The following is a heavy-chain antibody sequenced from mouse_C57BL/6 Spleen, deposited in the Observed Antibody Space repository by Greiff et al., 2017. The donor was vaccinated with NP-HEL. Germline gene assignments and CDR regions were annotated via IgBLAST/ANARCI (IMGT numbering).Heavy chain of an antibody. CDR3: ARTLIYDYDRYFDV. Sequence: EVQLVESGGGLVKPGGSLKLSCAASGFTFSDYGMHWVRQAPEKGLEWVAYISSGSSTIYYADTVKGRFTISRDNAKNTLFLQMTSLRSEDTAMYYCARTLIYDYDRYFDVWGTGTTVTVSS. J-gene: IGHJ1*03. V-gene: IGHV5-17*01. CDR1: GFTFSDYG. D-gene: IGHD2-4*01. CDR2: ISSGSSTI.